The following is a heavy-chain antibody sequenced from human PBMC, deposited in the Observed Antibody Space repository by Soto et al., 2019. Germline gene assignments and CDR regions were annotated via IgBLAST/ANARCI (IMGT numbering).Heavy chain of an antibody. CDR3: VRLFDSSGYYFFDY. Sequence: EVQLVESGGGLVKPGGALMLSCAASAFTFSSYSMNWVSKAPGRGLEWVSSIGSRGSFIYYADSVKGRFTSSRDNAKNALYLQINSLRAEDTAVYYCVRLFDSSGYYFFDYWGQGTLVTVSS. D-gene: IGHD3-22*01. V-gene: IGHV3-21*01. CDR2: IGSRGSFI. CDR1: AFTFSSYS. J-gene: IGHJ4*02.